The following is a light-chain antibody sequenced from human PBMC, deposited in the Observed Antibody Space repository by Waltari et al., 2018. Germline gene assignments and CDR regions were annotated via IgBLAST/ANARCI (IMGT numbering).Light chain of an antibody. Sequence: DIQMTQSPSTLSASVGDRVTTTCRASQSIDRWLAWYQQQPGKAPKLLIYKASRLQSGVPSRFSGSGSGTEFTLTISSLQPEDFATFYCQQFDTYPWTFGQGTKVDLK. V-gene: IGKV1-5*03. CDR2: KAS. CDR3: QQFDTYPWT. J-gene: IGKJ1*01. CDR1: QSIDRW.